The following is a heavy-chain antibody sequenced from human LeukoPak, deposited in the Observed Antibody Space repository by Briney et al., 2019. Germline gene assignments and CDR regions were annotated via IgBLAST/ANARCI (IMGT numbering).Heavy chain of an antibody. V-gene: IGHV4-39*07. D-gene: IGHD1-26*01. J-gene: IGHJ4*02. Sequence: SETLSLTCTVSGGSISSSSYYWGWIRQPPGKGLEWIGTVYYNGGTYYNPSLKGRVTISIDTSKNQFSLKLSSVTAADTAVYYCAREDRQVGATTPGHWGQGTLVTVSS. CDR3: AREDRQVGATTPGH. CDR1: GGSISSSSYY. CDR2: VYYNGGT.